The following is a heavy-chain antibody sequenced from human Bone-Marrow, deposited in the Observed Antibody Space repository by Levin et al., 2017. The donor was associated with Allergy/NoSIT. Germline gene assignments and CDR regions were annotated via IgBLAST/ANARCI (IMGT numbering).Heavy chain of an antibody. Sequence: ASVKVSCKASGYTFTNYGINWVRQAPGQGLEWMGWISIYNDHTNYAQKFQDKITMTTDSSTSTAYLQVWSLRSDDSAVYFCARDSSPYTTSGTGGKYWGQGTLVTVSS. D-gene: IGHD3-10*01. J-gene: IGHJ4*02. CDR1: GYTFTNYG. CDR2: ISIYNDHT. CDR3: ARDSSPYTTSGTGGKY. V-gene: IGHV1-18*01.